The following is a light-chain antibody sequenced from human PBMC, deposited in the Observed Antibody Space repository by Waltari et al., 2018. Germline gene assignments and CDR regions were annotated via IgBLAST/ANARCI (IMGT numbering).Light chain of an antibody. CDR2: SND. V-gene: IGLV1-44*01. CDR3: ATWDGRVNGVL. CDR1: NYNIVSAP. J-gene: IGLJ2*01. Sequence: QSVMTHAPSVPGPPAQRVTLTCPGTNYNIVSAPVNWYQQVPGMSPRLLIYSNDQRPSGVPDRFSGSKSGTSASLAISGLQSEDEADYYCATWDGRVNGVLFGGGTKVTVL.